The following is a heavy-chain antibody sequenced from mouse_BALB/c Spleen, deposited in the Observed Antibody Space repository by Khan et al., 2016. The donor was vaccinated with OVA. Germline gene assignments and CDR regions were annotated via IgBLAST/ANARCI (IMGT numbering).Heavy chain of an antibody. Sequence: EVHLVESGPELVKPGASVKMSCKASGYTFTSYVMHWVKQKPGLGLEWIGYIYPFNDDTKYNEKFKGKATLTSDKSSSTADMELSSLTSEDSAVYDWVPVGNYYVSFAYWGQGTLVTVSA. D-gene: IGHD1-1*01. CDR1: GYTFTSYV. CDR3: VPVGNYYVSFAY. CDR2: IYPFNDDT. V-gene: IGHV1S136*01. J-gene: IGHJ3*01.